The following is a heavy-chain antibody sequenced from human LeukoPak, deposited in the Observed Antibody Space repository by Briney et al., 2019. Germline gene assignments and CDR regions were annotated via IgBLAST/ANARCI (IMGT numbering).Heavy chain of an antibody. CDR3: ARSPSPYSSGWYFDY. Sequence: SQTLSLTCAIYWDSVSINSAAWNWIRQSPSRGREWLGRTYQRSKWYNDYAVSVKSRITLNPDISKNQFSLQLNSVTPEDTAVYYCARSPSPYSSGWYFDYWGQGTLVTVSS. D-gene: IGHD6-19*01. V-gene: IGHV6-1*01. CDR2: TYQRSKWYN. CDR1: WDSVSINSAA. J-gene: IGHJ4*02.